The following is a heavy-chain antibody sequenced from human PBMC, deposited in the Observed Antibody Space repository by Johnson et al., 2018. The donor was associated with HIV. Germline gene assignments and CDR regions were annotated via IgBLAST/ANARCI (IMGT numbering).Heavy chain of an antibody. CDR1: GFTFSSYA. D-gene: IGHD3-16*01. V-gene: IGHV3-23*04. CDR2: ISGSGGST. Sequence: VQLVESGGGLVQPGGSLRLSCAASGFTFSSYAMSWVRQAPGKGLEWVSAISGSGGSTYYADSVKGRFTIPRDNSKNTRYLQMNSLRAEDTAVYYCAKDGAGPDAFDIWGQGAMVTVSS. CDR3: AKDGAGPDAFDI. J-gene: IGHJ3*02.